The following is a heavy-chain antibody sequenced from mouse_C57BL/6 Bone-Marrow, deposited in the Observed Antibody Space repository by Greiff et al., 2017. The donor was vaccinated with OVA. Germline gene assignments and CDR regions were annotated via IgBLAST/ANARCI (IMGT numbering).Heavy chain of an antibody. V-gene: IGHV5-12*01. CDR2: ISNGGGST. CDR3: ARYGQAWFAY. CDR1: GFTFSDYY. D-gene: IGHD1-1*02. J-gene: IGHJ3*01. Sequence: EVQRVESGGGLVQPGGSLKLSCAASGFTFSDYYMYWVRQTPEKRLEWVAYISNGGGSTYYPDTVKGRFTISRDNAKNTLYLQMSRLKSEDTAMYYCARYGQAWFAYWGQGTLVTVSA.